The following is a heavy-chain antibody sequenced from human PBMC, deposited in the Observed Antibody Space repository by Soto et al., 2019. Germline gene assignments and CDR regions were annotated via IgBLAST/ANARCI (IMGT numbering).Heavy chain of an antibody. D-gene: IGHD2-2*01. V-gene: IGHV3-48*02. CDR3: VRDRDYAFDY. CDR2: NSAAGSV. Sequence: GGSLRLPCTATGFIFNSYTMNWVRQAPGKGLEWISYNSAAGSVYYADSVRNRFTTSRDSAKNSLYLQMNSLRDEDTAVYYCVRDRDYAFDYWGQGTLVTVSS. J-gene: IGHJ4*02. CDR1: GFIFNSYT.